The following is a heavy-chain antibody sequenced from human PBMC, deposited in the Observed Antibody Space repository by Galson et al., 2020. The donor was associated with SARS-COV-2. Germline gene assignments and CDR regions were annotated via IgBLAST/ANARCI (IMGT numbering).Heavy chain of an antibody. CDR2: MWNDGTNT. D-gene: IGHD2-2*02. CDR3: VRGGQCGTTSCYRWEAFDI. Sequence: QAGGSLRLSCAASGFTFSSYAMYWVRQAPGKGPEWVAVMWNDGTNTYYADSVKGRFTISRDNSKNTLYLQMTGLRVEDTAVYYCVRGGQCGTTSCYRWEAFDIWGQGTMVTVSS. CDR1: GFTFSSYA. J-gene: IGHJ3*02. V-gene: IGHV3-33*07.